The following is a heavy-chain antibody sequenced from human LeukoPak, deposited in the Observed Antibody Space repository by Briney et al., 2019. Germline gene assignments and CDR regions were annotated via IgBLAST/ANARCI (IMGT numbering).Heavy chain of an antibody. Sequence: GGSLRLSCAASGFTVSSNYMSWVRQAPGKGLEWVSVIYSGGSTYYADSVKGRFTISRHNSKNTLYLQMNNLRAEDTAVYYCARAPRSLNWNGLQFDYWGQGTLVTVSS. CDR1: GFTVSSNY. CDR2: IYSGGST. D-gene: IGHD1-20*01. J-gene: IGHJ4*02. V-gene: IGHV3-53*04. CDR3: ARAPRSLNWNGLQFDY.